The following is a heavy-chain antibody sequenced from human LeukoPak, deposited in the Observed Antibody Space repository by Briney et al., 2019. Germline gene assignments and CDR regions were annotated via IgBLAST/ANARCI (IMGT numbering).Heavy chain of an antibody. D-gene: IGHD3-22*01. CDR3: VRDDDRPDNGLDY. CDR1: XFTFSSYG. Sequence: GGXXRLXCAASXFTFSSYGMHWVRQAPGKXXXGVAVILSDGSKEFYTDSVKGRFTISRDNSKNTLYLQMNSLRAEDTAVYYCVRDDDRPDNGLDYWGQGTLVTVSS. V-gene: IGHV3-33*01. CDR2: ILSDGSKE. J-gene: IGHJ4*02.